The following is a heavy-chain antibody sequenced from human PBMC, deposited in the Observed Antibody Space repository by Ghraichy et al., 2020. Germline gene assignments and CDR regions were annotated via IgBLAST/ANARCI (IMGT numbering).Heavy chain of an antibody. D-gene: IGHD6-13*01. V-gene: IGHV4-61*01. CDR1: GGSLSSGSYY. CDR2: IYYNGST. CDR3: ARTGYTSSWYRYFQH. J-gene: IGHJ1*01. Sequence: SETLSLTCTVSGGSLSSGSYYWTWIRQPPGKGLGWIGYIYYNGSTHYNLSLKSRVTMSVDTSKNQFSLRLSSVAAADTAVYYCARTGYTSSWYRYFQHWGQGTLVTVSS.